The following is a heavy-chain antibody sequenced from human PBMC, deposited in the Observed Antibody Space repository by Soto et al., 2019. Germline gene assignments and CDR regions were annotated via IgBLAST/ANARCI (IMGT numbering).Heavy chain of an antibody. CDR2: IWYDGSNK. CDR3: ARGRYYDILTRNPSLDP. CDR1: GFTFSSYG. J-gene: IGHJ5*02. D-gene: IGHD3-9*01. V-gene: IGHV3-33*01. Sequence: GGSLTLSCAASGFTFSSYGMHWARQAPGKGLEWVVVIWYDGSNKYYADSVRGRFTISRDNSKNTLYLQMNSLRAEDTAVYYCARGRYYDILTRNPSLDPWGQGT.